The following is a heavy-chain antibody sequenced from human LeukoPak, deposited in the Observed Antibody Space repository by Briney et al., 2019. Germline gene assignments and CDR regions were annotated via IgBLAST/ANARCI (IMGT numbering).Heavy chain of an antibody. CDR1: GFTFSSYG. CDR3: AKPLITSGYWYFDL. V-gene: IGHV3-30*18. D-gene: IGHD3-16*01. Sequence: GGSLRLSCAASGFTFSSYGMHWVRQAAGKGLEWVAVISYDGKTKYYADSVKGRFTIPRDDSKNTVYLEVNSLRAEDTAVYYCAKPLITSGYWYFDLWGRGALVTVSS. J-gene: IGHJ2*01. CDR2: ISYDGKTK.